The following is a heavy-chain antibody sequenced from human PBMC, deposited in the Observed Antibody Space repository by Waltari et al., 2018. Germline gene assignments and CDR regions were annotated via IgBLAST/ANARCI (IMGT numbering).Heavy chain of an antibody. D-gene: IGHD3-9*01. CDR2: IFTSGST. CDR3: ARDEARYYDIMTGGGYYGLDV. CDR1: GGSISSGSVY. Sequence: QVQLQESGPGLVRPSQTLSLTCTVSGGSISSGSVYWTWLRQPAGKGLEWVGNIFTSGSTNYNPFLKSRVSVSLDTSENQFSLRLSSVTAADTAVYYCARDEARYYDIMTGGGYYGLDVWGQGTTVTVSS. V-gene: IGHV4-61*02. J-gene: IGHJ6*02.